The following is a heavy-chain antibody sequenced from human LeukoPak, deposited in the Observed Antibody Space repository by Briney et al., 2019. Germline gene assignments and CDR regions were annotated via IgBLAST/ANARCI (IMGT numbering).Heavy chain of an antibody. Sequence: GGSLRLSCAASGFTFSRYWMSWVRQAPGKGLEWVANIKQDGSEKYYVDSVKDRFTISRDNANNSLYLQMNSLRAEDTAVYYCARGHWLDSFDYWGQGTLVTVSS. J-gene: IGHJ4*02. CDR3: ARGHWLDSFDY. CDR2: IKQDGSEK. V-gene: IGHV3-7*01. CDR1: GFTFSRYW. D-gene: IGHD6-19*01.